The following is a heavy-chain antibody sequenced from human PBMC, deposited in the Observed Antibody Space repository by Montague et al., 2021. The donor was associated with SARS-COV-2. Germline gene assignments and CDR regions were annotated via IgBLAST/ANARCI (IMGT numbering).Heavy chain of an antibody. CDR1: GGSISSYY. D-gene: IGHD1-20*01. Sequence: SETLSLTCSVSGGSISSYYWSWIRQSPGKGLEWIGYIFHSGITDYNPSLKSRVTISVDMSKNQFSLQLNSVTAADSADYYCARTEYNWNDWFDPWGQGTLVTVSS. CDR2: IFHSGIT. J-gene: IGHJ5*02. CDR3: ARTEYNWNDWFDP. V-gene: IGHV4-59*13.